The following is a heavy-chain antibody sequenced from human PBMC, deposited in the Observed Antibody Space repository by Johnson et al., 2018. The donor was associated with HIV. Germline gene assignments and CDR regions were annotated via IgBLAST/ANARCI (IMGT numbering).Heavy chain of an antibody. CDR3: AIVGATQDAFDI. Sequence: QVQLVESGGGLIQPGGSLRLSCAASGFTFSTYGMHWVRQAPGKGLEWVAVMWYDGSNKYYADSVKGRFTISRDNSKNTLYLQMNSLRAEDTAVYYCAIVGATQDAFDIWGQGTMVTVSS. V-gene: IGHV3-33*01. CDR2: MWYDGSNK. CDR1: GFTFSTYG. J-gene: IGHJ3*02. D-gene: IGHD1-26*01.